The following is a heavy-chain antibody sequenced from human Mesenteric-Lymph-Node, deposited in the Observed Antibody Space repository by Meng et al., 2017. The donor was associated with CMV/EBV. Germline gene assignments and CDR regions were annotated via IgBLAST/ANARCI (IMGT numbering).Heavy chain of an antibody. CDR3: AHRGYSGYDLYYFDY. Sequence: SGFSLSTSGVGVGWIRQPPGKALKWLALIYWDDDKRYSPSLKSRLTITKDTSKNQVVLTMTNMDPVDTATYYCAHRGYSGYDLYYFDYWGQGTLVTVSS. J-gene: IGHJ4*02. D-gene: IGHD5-12*01. CDR2: IYWDDDK. CDR1: GFSLSTSGVG. V-gene: IGHV2-5*02.